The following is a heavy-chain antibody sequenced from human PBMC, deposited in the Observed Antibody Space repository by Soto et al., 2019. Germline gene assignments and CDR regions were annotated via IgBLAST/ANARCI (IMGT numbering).Heavy chain of an antibody. V-gene: IGHV1-69*02. CDR2: IIPILGIA. D-gene: IGHD6-13*01. J-gene: IGHJ4*02. CDR1: GGTFSSYT. CDR3: ARSAASSSDLGY. Sequence: GASVKVSCKASGGTFSSYTISWVRQAPGQGLEWMGRIIPILGIANYAQKFQGRVTITADKSTSTAYMELSSLRSEDTAVYYCARSAASSSDLGYWGQGTLVTVSS.